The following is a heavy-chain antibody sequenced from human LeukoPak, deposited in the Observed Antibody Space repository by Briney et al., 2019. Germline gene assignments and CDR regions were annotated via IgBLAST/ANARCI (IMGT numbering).Heavy chain of an antibody. CDR2: ISYDGSNK. V-gene: IGHV3-30*07. CDR3: AKDVVRYCSSTSCSPFDY. D-gene: IGHD2-2*01. Sequence: GRSLRLSCAASGFTFSSYAMHWVRQAPGKGLEWVAVISYDGSNKYYADSVKGRFTISRDNSKNTLYLQMNSLRAEDTAVYYCAKDVVRYCSSTSCSPFDYWGQGTLVTVSS. CDR1: GFTFSSYA. J-gene: IGHJ4*02.